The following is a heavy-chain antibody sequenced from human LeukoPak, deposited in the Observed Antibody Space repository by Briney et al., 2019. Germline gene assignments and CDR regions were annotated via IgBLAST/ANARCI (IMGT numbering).Heavy chain of an antibody. CDR2: ISRSGSTK. J-gene: IGHJ4*02. V-gene: IGHV3-11*04. D-gene: IGHD2-8*01. CDR3: ARDGGEDIVLTEYSSSCRLDY. CDR1: GFTFSDYN. Sequence: GGSLRLSCAASGFTFSDYNMRWIRQAPGKGLEWVSSISRSGSTKYYADSVKGRFTISRDNAKNSLYLQMNSLRAEDTAVYYCARDGGEDIVLTEYSSSCRLDYWGQGTLVTVSS.